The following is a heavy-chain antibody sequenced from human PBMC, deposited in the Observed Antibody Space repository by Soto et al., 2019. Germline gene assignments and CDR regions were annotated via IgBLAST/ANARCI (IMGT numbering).Heavy chain of an antibody. Sequence: GGSLRLSCAASGFTFSSYGMHWVRQAPGKGLEWVAVISYDGSNKYYADSVKGRFTISRDNSKNTLYLQMNSLRAEDTAVYYCAKDRRCSSTSCYEYYFDYWGQGTLVPVSS. CDR2: ISYDGSNK. CDR3: AKDRRCSSTSCYEYYFDY. J-gene: IGHJ4*02. V-gene: IGHV3-30*18. D-gene: IGHD2-2*01. CDR1: GFTFSSYG.